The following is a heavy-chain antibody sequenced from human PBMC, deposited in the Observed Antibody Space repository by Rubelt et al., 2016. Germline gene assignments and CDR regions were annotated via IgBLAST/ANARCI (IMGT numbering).Heavy chain of an antibody. CDR2: INAGNGNT. V-gene: IGHV1-3*01. D-gene: IGHD4-23*01. CDR3: ARDLFGLNYDGAFDI. Sequence: QVQLVQSGAEVKKPGASVKVSCKASGYTFTSYAMHWVRQAPGQRLEWMGWINAGNGNTKYLQKFQGRVTITRDTSASTAYMELSSLRSEDTAVYYSARDLFGLNYDGAFDIWGQGTMVTVSS. J-gene: IGHJ3*02. CDR1: GYTFTSYA.